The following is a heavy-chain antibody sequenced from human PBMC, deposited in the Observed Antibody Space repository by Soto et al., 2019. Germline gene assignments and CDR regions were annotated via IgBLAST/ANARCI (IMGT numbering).Heavy chain of an antibody. CDR2: IYNDGTYS. CDR1: GFIFKMYW. J-gene: IGHJ4*02. CDR3: TRGPRPISTGTGAY. V-gene: IGHV3-74*01. Sequence: GGSLRLSCAASGFIFKMYWMHWVRQSPGKGLVWISRIYNDGTYSDYADSVRGRFTISRDNVNDTLYLQMNNLRAEDSGLYYCTRGPRPISTGTGAYWGQGTQVTVS. D-gene: IGHD3-10*01.